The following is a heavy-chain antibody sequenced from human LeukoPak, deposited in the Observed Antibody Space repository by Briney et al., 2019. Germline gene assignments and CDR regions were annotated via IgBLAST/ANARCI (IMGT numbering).Heavy chain of an antibody. CDR2: IKQDGSEK. CDR1: GFTFSNYG. J-gene: IGHJ5*01. CDR3: PRGNAWFDP. Sequence: PGGSLRLSCAASGFTFSNYGMTWVRQAPGKGLEWVANIKQDGSEKYYVDSVKGRFTISRDNAKNSLYLQMNSLRAEDMAVYYCPRGNAWFDPSGQGTLVTVSS. V-gene: IGHV3-7*05.